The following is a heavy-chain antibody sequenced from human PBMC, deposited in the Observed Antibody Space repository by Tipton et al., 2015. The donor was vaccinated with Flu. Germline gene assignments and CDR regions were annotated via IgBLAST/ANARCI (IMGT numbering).Heavy chain of an antibody. CDR3: AAGSSWYTENHYHYYGMDV. Sequence: TLSLTCTVSGGSISSSSHYWGWIRQPPGKGLEWIGEITHVGNTNYNPSLKSRVTILIDASKNQFSLKVTSVTAADSAVYYCAAGSSWYTENHYHYYGMDVWDQGTTVTVS. D-gene: IGHD6-13*01. J-gene: IGHJ6*02. V-gene: IGHV4-39*07. CDR1: GGSISSSSHY. CDR2: ITHVGNT.